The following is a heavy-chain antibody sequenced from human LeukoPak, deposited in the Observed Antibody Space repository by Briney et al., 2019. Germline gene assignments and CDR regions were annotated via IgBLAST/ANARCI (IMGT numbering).Heavy chain of an antibody. CDR3: TRGVIGLRGFDY. D-gene: IGHD2-8*01. CDR2: IRTRAYGGTT. V-gene: IGHV3-49*04. Sequence: QPGRSLRLSCTTSGFTFGDYAMSWVRQAPGKGLEWVGFIRTRAYGGTTENAASVKGRFTISRDDSKNIAYLQMNSLKTEDTAVYYCTRGVIGLRGFDYWGQGTLVTVSS. CDR1: GFTFGDYA. J-gene: IGHJ4*02.